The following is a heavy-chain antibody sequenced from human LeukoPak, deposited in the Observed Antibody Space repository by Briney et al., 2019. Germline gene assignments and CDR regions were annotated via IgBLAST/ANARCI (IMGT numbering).Heavy chain of an antibody. V-gene: IGHV3-30*04. Sequence: GGSLRLSCAAAGVTFSGYAMHWVGQAPGKGLEWVAVISYDGSNKYYADSVKGRFTISRDNSKNTLYLQMNSLRAEDTAVYYCASIAAAGSSFDYWGQGTLVTVSS. CDR3: ASIAAAGSSFDY. D-gene: IGHD6-13*01. J-gene: IGHJ4*02. CDR1: GVTFSGYA. CDR2: ISYDGSNK.